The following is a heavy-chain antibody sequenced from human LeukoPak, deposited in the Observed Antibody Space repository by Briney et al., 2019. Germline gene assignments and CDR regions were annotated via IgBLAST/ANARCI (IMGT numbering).Heavy chain of an antibody. Sequence: GGSLRLSCAASGFTFGAYYMTWVRQAPGKGLEWVANIKQDGSENYYVDSVKGRFTISRDNANNSLYLQMNSLRAEDTAVYYCARMSGIAVAAIWMSYFDYWGQGTLVTVSS. CDR1: GFTFGAYY. D-gene: IGHD6-19*01. CDR2: IKQDGSEN. CDR3: ARMSGIAVAAIWMSYFDY. J-gene: IGHJ4*02. V-gene: IGHV3-7*03.